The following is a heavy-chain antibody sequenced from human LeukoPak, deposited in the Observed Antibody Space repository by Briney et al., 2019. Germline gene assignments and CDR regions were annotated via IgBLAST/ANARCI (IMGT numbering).Heavy chain of an antibody. CDR1: GYTFTSYY. CDR2: INPSGGST. CDR3: ATLIITMVRGVIITWYNWFDP. J-gene: IGHJ5*02. Sequence: EASVKVSCKASGYTFTSYYMHWVRQAPGQGLEWMGIINPSGGSTSYAQKFQGRVTMTRDTSTSTVYMELSSLRSEDTAVYYCATLIITMVRGVIITWYNWFDPWGQGTLVTVSS. D-gene: IGHD3-10*01. V-gene: IGHV1-46*01.